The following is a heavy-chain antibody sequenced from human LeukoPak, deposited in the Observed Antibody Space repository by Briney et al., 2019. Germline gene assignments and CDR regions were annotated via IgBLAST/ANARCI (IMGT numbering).Heavy chain of an antibody. D-gene: IGHD3-22*01. CDR3: ARPKRYYYDSSGYYRYFDY. CDR2: ISAYNGNT. Sequence: ASVKVSCKVSGYTFTSYGISWVRQAPGQGLEWMGWISAYNGNTNYAQKLQGRVTMTTDTSTSTAYMELRSLRSDDTAVYYCARPKRYYYDSSGYYRYFDYWGQGTLVTVSS. V-gene: IGHV1-18*01. J-gene: IGHJ4*02. CDR1: GYTFTSYG.